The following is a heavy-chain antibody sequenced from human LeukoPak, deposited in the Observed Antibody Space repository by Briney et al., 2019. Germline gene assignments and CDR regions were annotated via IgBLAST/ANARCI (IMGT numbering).Heavy chain of an antibody. J-gene: IGHJ4*02. V-gene: IGHV4-34*01. CDR3: ARLARITIFGVVST. D-gene: IGHD3-3*01. CDR1: GGSFSGYY. CDR2: ISHTGST. Sequence: SETLSLTCAVYGGSFSGYYWSWIRQPPGKGPEWIGEISHTGSTNYNPSLKSRVTISVDTSKNQFSLKLSSVTAADTAVYYCARLARITIFGVVSTWGQGTLVTVSS.